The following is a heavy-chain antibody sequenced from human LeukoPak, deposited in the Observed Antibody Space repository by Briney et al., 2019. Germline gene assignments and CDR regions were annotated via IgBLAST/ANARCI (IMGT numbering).Heavy chain of an antibody. Sequence: GESLKISCKGSGYSFTNYWIGWVRQMPGKGLEYMGVFYPGDSDTTYSPSFQGQVTISADKSISTAYLQWSSLKASDTAMDYCARQGVRAFDIWGQGTMVTVSS. J-gene: IGHJ3*02. D-gene: IGHD3-10*01. CDR3: ARQGVRAFDI. CDR2: FYPGDSDT. CDR1: GYSFTNYW. V-gene: IGHV5-51*01.